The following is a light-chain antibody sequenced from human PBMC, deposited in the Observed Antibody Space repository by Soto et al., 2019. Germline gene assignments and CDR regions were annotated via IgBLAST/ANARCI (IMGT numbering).Light chain of an antibody. J-gene: IGLJ1*01. CDR3: CSYAGSYTYV. V-gene: IGLV2-11*01. Sequence: QSVLTQPRSVSGTPGQSVTISRTGTSRDVGGYNYVSWYQQHPGKAPNRMIYDVSKRPSGVPDRFSGSKSGNTASLTISGLQAEDAADYYCCSYAGSYTYVFGTGTKVTGL. CDR2: DVS. CDR1: SRDVGGYNY.